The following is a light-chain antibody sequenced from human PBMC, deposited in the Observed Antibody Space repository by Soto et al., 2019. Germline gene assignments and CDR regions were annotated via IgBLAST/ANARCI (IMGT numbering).Light chain of an antibody. Sequence: EIVLTQSPGTLSLSPGERATLSCRASQSVSSSYLAWYQQKPGQAPRLLIYGASSRATGIPDRFSGSGSGTDVTITISRRETEDCAEYYCQQYGSSPLYTFGEGTKLEI. J-gene: IGKJ2*01. CDR1: QSVSSSY. CDR2: GAS. V-gene: IGKV3-20*01. CDR3: QQYGSSPLYT.